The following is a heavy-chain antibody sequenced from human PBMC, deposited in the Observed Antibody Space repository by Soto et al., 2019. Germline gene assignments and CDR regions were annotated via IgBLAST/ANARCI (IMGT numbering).Heavy chain of an antibody. Sequence: PGESLKISCKGSGYSFTSYWIGWVRQVPGKGLEWVGIIYPGDSGTRYSPSFQGQVTISADKSISTAYLQWSSLKASDTAMYYCARLAGYSSSQTPMGYYCYGMDVWGQGTPVTVSS. CDR3: ARLAGYSSSQTPMGYYCYGMDV. J-gene: IGHJ6*02. CDR1: GYSFTSYW. CDR2: IYPGDSGT. D-gene: IGHD6-6*01. V-gene: IGHV5-51*01.